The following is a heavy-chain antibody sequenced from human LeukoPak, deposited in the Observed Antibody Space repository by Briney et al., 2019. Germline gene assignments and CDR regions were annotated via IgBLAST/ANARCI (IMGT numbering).Heavy chain of an antibody. CDR1: GFAVSSNY. V-gene: IGHV3-66*01. CDR2: IYSDGNT. CDR3: ARDYYYYASGSYYPDY. Sequence: GGSLRLSCAASGFAVSSNYMSWVRQAPGKGLEWVSVIYSDGNTNYADSVKGRFTTSRDNSKNTLYLQMNSLRAEDTAVYYCARDYYYYASGSYYPDYWGPGTLVTVSS. D-gene: IGHD3-10*01. J-gene: IGHJ4*02.